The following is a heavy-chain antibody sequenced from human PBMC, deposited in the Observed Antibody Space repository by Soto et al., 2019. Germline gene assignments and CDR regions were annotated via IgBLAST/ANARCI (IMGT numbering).Heavy chain of an antibody. CDR3: ALTSSPLHYAMDV. J-gene: IGHJ6*02. CDR1: GGSISSGGYY. V-gene: IGHV4-31*03. CDR2: IYYGGNT. Sequence: QVQLQESGPGLVKPSQTLSLTCTVSGGSISSGGYYWTWIRQHPGKGLEWIGYIYYGGNTYYNPSLKSRVTISEYTSKNQFSPKLTSVTAAGTAVYYCALTSSPLHYAMDVWGQGTTVTISS. D-gene: IGHD4-4*01.